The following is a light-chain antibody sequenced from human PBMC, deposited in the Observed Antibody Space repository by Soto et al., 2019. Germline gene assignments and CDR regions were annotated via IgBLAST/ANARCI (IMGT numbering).Light chain of an antibody. CDR3: IQPLQSTRT. Sequence: IVVTESPHSQPVTPGEPASMWXRSSQSPLQSNGYNYLDRSLQXPGXPPHXXXYLXSNRSSGFPDRLSGSGSATDFTRKISRVEAEDGGSYYCIQPLQSTRTFGRGTKVDIK. CDR1: QSPLQSNGYNY. CDR2: LXS. V-gene: IGKV2-28*01. J-gene: IGKJ1*01.